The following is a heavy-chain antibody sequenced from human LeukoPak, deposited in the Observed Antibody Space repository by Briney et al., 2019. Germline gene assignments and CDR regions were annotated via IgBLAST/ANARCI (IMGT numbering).Heavy chain of an antibody. CDR2: IYDSGST. CDR3: ARRSAAAAFDI. J-gene: IGHJ3*02. V-gene: IGHV4-39*01. CDR1: GDSINSNNYY. Sequence: SETLSLTCTVSGDSINSNNYYWGWIRQPPGKGLEWIGSIYDSGSTYYNPSLKSRVTISVDTSKNQFSLKLSSVTAADTAVYYCARRSAAAAFDIWGQGTMVTVSS. D-gene: IGHD2-2*01.